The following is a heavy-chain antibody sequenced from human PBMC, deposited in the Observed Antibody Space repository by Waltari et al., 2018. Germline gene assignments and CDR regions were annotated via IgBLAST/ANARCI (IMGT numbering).Heavy chain of an antibody. CDR3: AKDPPTGTTH. J-gene: IGHJ1*01. Sequence: QVQQVESGGGVVQPGRSLRLYCAASGFTFSSYGMHWVRKAPGKGLEWVAVISYDGSNKYYADSVKGRFTISRDNSKNTLYLQMNSLRAEDTAVYYCAKDPPTGTTHWGQGTLVTVSS. V-gene: IGHV3-30*18. CDR2: ISYDGSNK. D-gene: IGHD1-7*01. CDR1: GFTFSSYG.